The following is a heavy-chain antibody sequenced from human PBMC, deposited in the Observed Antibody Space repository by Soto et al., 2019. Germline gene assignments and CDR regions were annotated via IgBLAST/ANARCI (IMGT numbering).Heavy chain of an antibody. V-gene: IGHV4-59*08. J-gene: IGHJ4*02. CDR1: GASISNYY. Sequence: SETLSLTCTVSGASISNYYWSWIRQPPGKGLEWIGYIYYTGTTIYNPSLMSRVTISIDTSKNQFSLKLSSVTAADTAVYYCARHVAVAGTVFDYRAQRILVTVSS. D-gene: IGHD6-19*01. CDR3: ARHVAVAGTVFDY. CDR2: IYYTGTT.